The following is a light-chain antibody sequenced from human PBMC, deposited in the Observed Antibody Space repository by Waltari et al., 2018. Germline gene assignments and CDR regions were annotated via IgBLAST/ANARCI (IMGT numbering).Light chain of an antibody. CDR2: DVN. CDR3: LSYTGASTSYV. Sequence: QSALTQPASVSGSPGQSITISCTGTSSDVGGHNYVSWYQQHPGKVPRLVIFDVNKRPSGVSNRCSGSKSGNTASLTISGFQAEDEADYYCLSYTGASTSYVFGTGTKVTVL. J-gene: IGLJ1*01. V-gene: IGLV2-14*03. CDR1: SSDVGGHNY.